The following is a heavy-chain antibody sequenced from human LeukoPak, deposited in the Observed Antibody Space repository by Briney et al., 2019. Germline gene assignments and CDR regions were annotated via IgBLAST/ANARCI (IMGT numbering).Heavy chain of an antibody. V-gene: IGHV4-39*01. D-gene: IGHD6-13*01. CDR1: GGSIAESSDY. CDR2: VYYTGIT. CDR3: ARRSIAAAVDY. J-gene: IGHJ4*02. Sequence: PSETLFLTCSVSGGSIAESSDYWGWIRQPPGKGLEWIGSVYYTGITDYNPSLKSRATIFVDTSENKFSLNLTSVTAADTAVYYCARRSIAAAVDYLGPRTLVTVSS.